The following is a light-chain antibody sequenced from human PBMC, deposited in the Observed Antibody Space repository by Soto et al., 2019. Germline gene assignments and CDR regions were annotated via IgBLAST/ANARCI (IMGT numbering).Light chain of an antibody. V-gene: IGLV2-8*01. CDR2: EVF. J-gene: IGLJ3*02. CDR3: SSYAGSNSVV. CDR1: SSDVGDYNY. Sequence: QYALTQPPSASGSPGQSLTIYCTGTSSDVGDYNYVSWYHQHPGKAPKLIIYEVFKRASGVPDRFSGSKSGNTASLTVSGLQAEDEADYYCSSYAGSNSVVFGGGTKLTVL.